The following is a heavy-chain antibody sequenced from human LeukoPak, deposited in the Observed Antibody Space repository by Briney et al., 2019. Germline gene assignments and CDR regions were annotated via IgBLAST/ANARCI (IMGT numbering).Heavy chain of an antibody. D-gene: IGHD5-24*01. V-gene: IGHV4-59*01. Sequence: SETLSLTCTVSGGSISSYYWSWIRQPPGKGLEWIGYIYYSGSTNYNPSLKSRVTISVDTSKNQFSLKLSSVTAADTAVYYCARVVEMATIDWGQGTLVTVSS. CDR3: ARVVEMATID. CDR1: GGSISSYY. CDR2: IYYSGST. J-gene: IGHJ4*02.